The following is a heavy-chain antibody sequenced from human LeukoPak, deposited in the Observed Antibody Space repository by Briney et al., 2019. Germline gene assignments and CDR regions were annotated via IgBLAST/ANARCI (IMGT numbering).Heavy chain of an antibody. Sequence: PGRSLRLSCTASKFTFSNYGMQWVRQAPGEGLEWVAVISYDGSNKYYADSVKGRFTISRDNSKNTLYLRMNSLRAEDTAVYYCAKDRAPGLTRLPNWFDPWGQGTLVTVSS. CDR1: KFTFSNYG. CDR2: ISYDGSNK. J-gene: IGHJ5*02. D-gene: IGHD2-15*01. V-gene: IGHV3-30*18. CDR3: AKDRAPGLTRLPNWFDP.